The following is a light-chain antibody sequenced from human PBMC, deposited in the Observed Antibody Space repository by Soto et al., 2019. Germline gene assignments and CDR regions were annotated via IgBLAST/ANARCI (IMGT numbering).Light chain of an antibody. CDR3: QQRSNGIT. J-gene: IGKJ3*01. CDR2: DAS. CDR1: QSVSSY. V-gene: IGKV3-11*01. Sequence: EIVLTQSPATLSLSPGERATLSCRASQSVSSYLAWYQQKPGQAPRLLIYDASNRATGIPARFSGSGSGTDFTLTIISLGPEDFAVYYCQQRSNGITFGPGTKVDIK.